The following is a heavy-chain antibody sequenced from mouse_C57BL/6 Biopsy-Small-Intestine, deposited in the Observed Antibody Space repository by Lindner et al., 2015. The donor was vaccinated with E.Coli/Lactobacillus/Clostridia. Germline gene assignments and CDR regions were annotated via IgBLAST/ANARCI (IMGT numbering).Heavy chain of an antibody. D-gene: IGHD3-2*02. V-gene: IGHV10-3*01. J-gene: IGHJ4*01. CDR3: VRDRSDSSGYPYAMDY. CDR1: GFTFNSYA. Sequence: VQLQESGGGLVQPKGSLKLSCAASGFTFNSYAMHWVRQAPGKGLEWVARIRSKSSNFATYYVDSVKDRFTISRDDSQSMLYLQMNNLKTEDTAMYYCVRDRSDSSGYPYAMDYWGQGTSVTVSS. CDR2: IRSKSSNFAT.